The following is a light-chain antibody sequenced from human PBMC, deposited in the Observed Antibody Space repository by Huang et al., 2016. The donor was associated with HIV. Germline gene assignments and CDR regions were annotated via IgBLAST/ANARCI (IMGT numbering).Light chain of an antibody. Sequence: DIQMTQSPSSLSASVGDRVTITCRASQAISNSFAWYQQKPGKAPKLLLYAASTFGSGGPSRFSGSGSGTDYTLTISSLQPEDFATYYCQQYYRTPPTFGQGTKVEIK. V-gene: IGKV1-NL1*01. J-gene: IGKJ1*01. CDR1: QAISNS. CDR2: AAS. CDR3: QQYYRTPPT.